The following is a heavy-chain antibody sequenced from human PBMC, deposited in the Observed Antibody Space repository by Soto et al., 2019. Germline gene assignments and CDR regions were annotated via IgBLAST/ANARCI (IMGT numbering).Heavy chain of an antibody. V-gene: IGHV4-4*07. J-gene: IGHJ6*02. Sequence: QVQLQESGPGLVKPSETLSLTCTVSAGSISSHYWSWIRQPVGKGLEWIGHIYASGTTNYNPSLKNRVTMSVDTSKHQFSPRLNSVTAADTAVYYCARDGLDWSIEGLDVWGRGTTVTVSS. D-gene: IGHD3-9*01. CDR1: AGSISSHY. CDR2: IYASGTT. CDR3: ARDGLDWSIEGLDV.